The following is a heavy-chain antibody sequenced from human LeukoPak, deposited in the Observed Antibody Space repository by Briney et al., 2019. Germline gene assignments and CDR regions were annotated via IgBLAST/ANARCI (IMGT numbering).Heavy chain of an antibody. Sequence: GGSLRLSCAATGFTFNFYAMSWVRQAPGKGPEWVSATSGTGENTYYADSVRGRFTISRDNSKNTLYLQMNSLRAEDTAVYYCARDHHRRLYDSQARDTFDIWGQGTMVTVSS. V-gene: IGHV3-23*01. D-gene: IGHD3-22*01. J-gene: IGHJ3*02. CDR1: GFTFNFYA. CDR2: TSGTGENT. CDR3: ARDHHRRLYDSQARDTFDI.